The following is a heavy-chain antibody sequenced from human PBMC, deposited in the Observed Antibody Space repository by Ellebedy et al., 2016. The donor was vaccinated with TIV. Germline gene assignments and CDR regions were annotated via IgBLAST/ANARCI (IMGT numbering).Heavy chain of an antibody. CDR3: ARHKSGSFRSAFDI. D-gene: IGHD1-26*01. CDR2: INPGDSDI. CDR1: GYTFTSFW. J-gene: IGHJ3*02. V-gene: IGHV5-51*01. Sequence: GESLKISCKGSGYTFTSFWIGWMRQMPGEGLEWMGSINPGDSDIRYSPSFQGQVTISADKSISTAYLQWSSLKASDTAIYYCARHKSGSFRSAFDIWGQGTMVTVSS.